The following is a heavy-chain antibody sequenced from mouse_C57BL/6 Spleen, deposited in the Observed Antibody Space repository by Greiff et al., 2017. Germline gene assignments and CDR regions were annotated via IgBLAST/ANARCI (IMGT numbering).Heavy chain of an antibody. CDR3: VKQGERGRGTMDY. Sequence: EVKLVESGGGLVQPKGSLKLSCAASGFSFNTYAMNWVRQAPGKGLEWVARIRSKSNNYATYYADSVKDRFTISRDESESKLYLQMDKLRTGDTSMDYGVKQGERGRGTMDYWGQGTSVTVSS. V-gene: IGHV10-1*01. J-gene: IGHJ4*01. CDR1: GFSFNTYA. CDR2: IRSKSNNYAT. D-gene: IGHD4-1*01.